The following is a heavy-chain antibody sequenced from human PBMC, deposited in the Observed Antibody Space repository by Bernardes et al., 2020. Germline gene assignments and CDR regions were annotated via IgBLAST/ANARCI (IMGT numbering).Heavy chain of an antibody. Sequence: GGSLRLSCAASGFTFSSYSMNWVRQAPGKGLEWVSSISSSSSYIYYADSVKGRFTISRDNAKNSLYLQMNSLRAEDTAVYYCARGIAATGNGDAFDIWGQGTMVTVSS. CDR2: ISSSSSYI. J-gene: IGHJ3*02. V-gene: IGHV3-21*01. CDR3: ARGIAATGNGDAFDI. D-gene: IGHD6-13*01. CDR1: GFTFSSYS.